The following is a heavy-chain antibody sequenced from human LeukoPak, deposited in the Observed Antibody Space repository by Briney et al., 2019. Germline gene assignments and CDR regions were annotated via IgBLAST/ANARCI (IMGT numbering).Heavy chain of an antibody. CDR2: IKTKTDGGTT. CDR1: GFTFSDAW. CDR3: TTGRLPIRENDY. Sequence: GGSLRLSCAASGFTFSDAWMSWVRGAPGKGLEWVGRIKTKTDGGTTDYTAPVKGRFTISRDDSKNILYLQMKSLKTEDTAVYYCTTGRLPIRENDYWGQGTLVTVSS. D-gene: IGHD3-16*01. V-gene: IGHV3-15*05. J-gene: IGHJ4*02.